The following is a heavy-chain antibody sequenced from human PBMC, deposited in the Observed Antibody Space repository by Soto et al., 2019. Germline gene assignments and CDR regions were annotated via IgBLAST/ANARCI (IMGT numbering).Heavy chain of an antibody. J-gene: IGHJ3*02. Sequence: SSETLSLTGSVSGGSISSGGYYGSWIRQLPGKDREWIGYIYHSGNTYYNSSLKSRLTISVDTSKNQFSLKLTSVTAADTAVYYCARVGISSSDAFDIWGQGTVVTVSS. V-gene: IGHV4-31*03. CDR3: ARVGISSSDAFDI. CDR1: GGSISSGGYY. D-gene: IGHD6-6*01. CDR2: IYHSGNT.